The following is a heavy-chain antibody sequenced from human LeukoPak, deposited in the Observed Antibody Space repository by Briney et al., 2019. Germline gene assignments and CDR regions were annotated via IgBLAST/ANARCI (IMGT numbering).Heavy chain of an antibody. Sequence: GGSLRLSCAASGFTFSDYYMSWIRQAPGKGLEWVSYITSSSYTNYADSVKGRFTISRDNAKNSLYLQMNSLRPEDTAVYYCARHGTYSSGWYYFDYWGQGTLVTVSS. CDR3: ARHGTYSSGWYYFDY. CDR1: GFTFSDYY. D-gene: IGHD6-19*01. J-gene: IGHJ4*02. V-gene: IGHV3-11*06. CDR2: ITSSSYT.